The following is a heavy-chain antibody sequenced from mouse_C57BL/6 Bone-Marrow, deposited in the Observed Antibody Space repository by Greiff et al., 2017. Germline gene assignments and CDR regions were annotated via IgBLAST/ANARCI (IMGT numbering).Heavy chain of an antibody. D-gene: IGHD2-1*01. Sequence: QVQLKESGAELVKPGASVKLSCKASGYTFTEYTIHWVKQRSGQGLEWIGWFYPGSGSIKYNEKFKDKATLTADKSSSTVYMELSRLTSEDSAVYFCARHEGWRYGNYRYFDVWGTGTTVTVSS. J-gene: IGHJ1*03. CDR1: GYTFTEYT. V-gene: IGHV1-62-2*01. CDR2: FYPGSGSI. CDR3: ARHEGWRYGNYRYFDV.